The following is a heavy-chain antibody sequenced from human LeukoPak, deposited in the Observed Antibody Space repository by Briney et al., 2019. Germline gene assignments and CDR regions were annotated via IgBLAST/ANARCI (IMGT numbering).Heavy chain of an antibody. V-gene: IGHV3-30*02. D-gene: IGHD6-19*01. CDR1: GFTFSGYG. CDR2: IRYDGSNK. J-gene: IGHJ4*02. Sequence: GGSLRLSCAASGFTFSGYGMHWVRQAPGKGLEWVAFIRYDGSNKYYADSVKGRFTISRDNARNSLYLQVNSLRAEDTAVYYCAKAWNSGWYFFDYWGQGTLVTVSS. CDR3: AKAWNSGWYFFDY.